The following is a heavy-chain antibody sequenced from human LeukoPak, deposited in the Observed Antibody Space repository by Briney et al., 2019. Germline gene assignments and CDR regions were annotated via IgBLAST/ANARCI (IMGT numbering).Heavy chain of an antibody. V-gene: IGHV1-24*01. J-gene: IGHJ5*02. Sequence: EASVKVSCKVSGYTLTELSMHWVRQAPGKGLEWMGSFDPEDGETIYAQKFQGRVTMTEDTSTDTAYMELSSLRSEDTAVYYCATYDSSTVPNPWGQGTLVTVSS. CDR2: FDPEDGET. CDR3: ATYDSSTVPNP. CDR1: GYTLTELS. D-gene: IGHD3-22*01.